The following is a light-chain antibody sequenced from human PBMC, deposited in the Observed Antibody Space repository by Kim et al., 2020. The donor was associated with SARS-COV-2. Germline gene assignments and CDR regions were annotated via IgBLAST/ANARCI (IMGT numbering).Light chain of an antibody. CDR3: QQYYATPFT. V-gene: IGKV4-1*01. CDR1: QSVLYSSNNKNY. J-gene: IGKJ3*01. CDR2: WAS. Sequence: DFVMTQSPDSLAVSLGERATINCKSSQSVLYSSNNKNYLAWYQQKPGQPPKLLLYWASTRESGVPDRFSGSGSGTDFTLTISSLQAEDVAVYYCQQYYATPFTFGPGTKVDIK.